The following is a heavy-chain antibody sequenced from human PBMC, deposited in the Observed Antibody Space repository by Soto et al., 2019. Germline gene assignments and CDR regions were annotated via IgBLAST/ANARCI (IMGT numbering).Heavy chain of an antibody. CDR1: ADTFNSYS. CDR3: ARSLEGTTVTNWFDP. Sequence: QVQLVQSGAEVKKPGSSVKVSCKASADTFNSYSLSWLRQAPGQRLERMVGITPVFGTADYAQSFEDRLTQTADDSTSTVYMELSSLRSDDTAVYYCARSLEGTTVTNWFDPWGQGALVTVSS. J-gene: IGHJ5*02. CDR2: ITPVFGTA. D-gene: IGHD4-17*01. V-gene: IGHV1-69*01.